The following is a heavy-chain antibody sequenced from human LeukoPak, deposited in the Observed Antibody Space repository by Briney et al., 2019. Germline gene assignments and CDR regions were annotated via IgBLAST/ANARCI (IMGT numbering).Heavy chain of an antibody. CDR3: AKGVVPAALMNWFDP. CDR1: GFTFSSYA. Sequence: PEGSLRLSCAASGFTFSSYAMHWVRQAPGNGLEWVAVISYDGSNKYYADSVKGRFTISRDNSKNTLYLQMNSLRAEDTAVYYCAKGVVPAALMNWFDPWGQGTLVTVSS. J-gene: IGHJ5*02. CDR2: ISYDGSNK. V-gene: IGHV3-30-3*01. D-gene: IGHD2-2*01.